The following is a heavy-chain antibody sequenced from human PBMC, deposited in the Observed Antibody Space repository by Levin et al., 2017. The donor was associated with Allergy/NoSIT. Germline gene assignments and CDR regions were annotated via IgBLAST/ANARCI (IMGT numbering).Heavy chain of an antibody. CDR3: ARRGYSSGSQPFDY. CDR2: IYYSGST. J-gene: IGHJ4*02. CDR1: GGSLSSYY. D-gene: IGHD6-19*01. V-gene: IGHV4-59*08. Sequence: SQTLSLTCTVSGGSLSSYYWSWIRQPPGKGLEWIGYIYYSGSTNYNTSLKSRVTISVDTSKNQFSLKLSSVTAADTAVYYCARRGYSSGSQPFDYWGQGTLVTVSS.